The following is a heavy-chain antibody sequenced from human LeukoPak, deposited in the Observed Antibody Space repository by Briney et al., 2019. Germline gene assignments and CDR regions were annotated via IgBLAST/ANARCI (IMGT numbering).Heavy chain of an antibody. Sequence: TSETLSLTCAVYGGSFSGYYWSWIRHPPGKGLEWIGEINHSGSTNYNPSLKSRVTISVDTSKNQFSLKLSSVTAADTAVYYCARGLGSSGWYGDYWGQGTLVTVSS. V-gene: IGHV4-34*01. D-gene: IGHD6-19*01. CDR3: ARGLGSSGWYGDY. CDR2: INHSGST. J-gene: IGHJ4*02. CDR1: GGSFSGYY.